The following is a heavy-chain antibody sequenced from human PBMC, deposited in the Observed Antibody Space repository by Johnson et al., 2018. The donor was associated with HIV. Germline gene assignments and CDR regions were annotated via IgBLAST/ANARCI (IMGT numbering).Heavy chain of an antibody. CDR2: ISYDGSNK. D-gene: IGHD2-2*01. CDR1: GFTFSSYA. J-gene: IGHJ3*02. CDR3: AKDQIPAAASRAFDI. Sequence: QLVESGGGVVQPGRSLRLSCAASGFTFSSYAMHWVRQAPGKGLEWVAVISYDGSNKYYADSVKGRFTISRDNPKNTLYLQMNSLRAEDTAVYYCAKDQIPAAASRAFDIWGQGTMVTVSS. V-gene: IGHV3-30-3*01.